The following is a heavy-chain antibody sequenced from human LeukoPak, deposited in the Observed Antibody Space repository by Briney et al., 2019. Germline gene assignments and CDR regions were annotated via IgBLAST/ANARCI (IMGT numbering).Heavy chain of an antibody. V-gene: IGHV1-8*01. D-gene: IGHD1-14*01. CDR2: INPSSGNT. CDR1: GYIFTSYD. CDR3: ASRPREPPQGY. Sequence: ASVKLSCKASGYIFTSYDINWVRQATGQGLEWMGGINPSSGNTGSAHKYQARAKMTSTTYISSAYMERSRMASEDTAVYYGASRPREPPQGYWGQGTLVTVSS. J-gene: IGHJ4*02.